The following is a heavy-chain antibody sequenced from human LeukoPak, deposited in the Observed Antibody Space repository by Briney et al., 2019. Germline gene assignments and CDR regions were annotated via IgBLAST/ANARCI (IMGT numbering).Heavy chain of an antibody. Sequence: PSQSLSLTCTVSGGSISSGSYYWSWIRQPAGKGLEWIGRIYTSGSTNYNPSLKSRVTISVDTSKNQFSLKLSSVTAADTAVYYCARARPVGATTGNFDYWGQGTLVTASS. D-gene: IGHD1-26*01. CDR2: IYTSGST. J-gene: IGHJ4*02. V-gene: IGHV4-61*02. CDR1: GGSISSGSYY. CDR3: ARARPVGATTGNFDY.